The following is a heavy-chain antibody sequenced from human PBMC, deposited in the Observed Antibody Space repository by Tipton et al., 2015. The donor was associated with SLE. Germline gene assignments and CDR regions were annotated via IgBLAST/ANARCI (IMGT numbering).Heavy chain of an antibody. V-gene: IGHV4-4*07. CDR1: GGSISSYY. Sequence: TLSLTCTVFGGSISSYYWSWIRQPAGKGLEWIGQIHSSGSTSYNPPLKSRVSISVDMSKNQVSLKLSSVTAADTALYYCARHFSGSYSFDYWGQGKLVTVSS. CDR3: ARHFSGSYSFDY. D-gene: IGHD1-26*01. J-gene: IGHJ4*02. CDR2: IHSSGST.